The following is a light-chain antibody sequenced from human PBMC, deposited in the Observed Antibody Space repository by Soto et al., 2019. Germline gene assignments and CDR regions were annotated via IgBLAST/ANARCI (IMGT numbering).Light chain of an antibody. Sequence: EIVLTQSPGTLSLSPGERVTLSCRASQSVSSSYLGWYQQKPGQAPRLLIYGASNRATGIPDRFSGIGSGTDFTLTISRLEPEDFAVYYCQQYGSSPLTFGEGTKVEIK. J-gene: IGKJ4*01. CDR3: QQYGSSPLT. V-gene: IGKV3-20*01. CDR2: GAS. CDR1: QSVSSSY.